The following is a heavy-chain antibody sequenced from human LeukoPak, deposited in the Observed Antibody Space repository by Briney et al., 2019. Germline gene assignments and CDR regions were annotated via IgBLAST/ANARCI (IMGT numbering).Heavy chain of an antibody. CDR1: GFTFSYAW. V-gene: IGHV3-15*01. CDR3: TTDPAPYCSGGSCHYGY. CDR2: IKSKTDGGTT. J-gene: IGHJ4*02. D-gene: IGHD2-15*01. Sequence: GGSLRLSCAASGFTFSYAWMSWVRQAPGKGLEWVGRIKSKTDGGTTDYAAPVKGRFTISRDDSKSTLSLQMNSLKTEDTAEYWCTTDPAPYCSGGSCHYGYWGQGTLVTVSS.